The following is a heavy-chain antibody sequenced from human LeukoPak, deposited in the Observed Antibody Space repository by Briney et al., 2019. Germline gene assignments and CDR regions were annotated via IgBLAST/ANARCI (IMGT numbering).Heavy chain of an antibody. CDR2: IYYSGST. D-gene: IGHD6-6*01. Sequence: SETLSLTCTVSGGSLSSYYWSWIRQPPGKGLEWIGYIYYSGSTNYNPSLKSRVTISVDTSKNQFSLKLSSVTAADTAVYYCARDSLRPRTGWFDPWGQGTLVTVSS. CDR3: ARDSLRPRTGWFDP. CDR1: GGSLSSYY. J-gene: IGHJ5*02. V-gene: IGHV4-59*01.